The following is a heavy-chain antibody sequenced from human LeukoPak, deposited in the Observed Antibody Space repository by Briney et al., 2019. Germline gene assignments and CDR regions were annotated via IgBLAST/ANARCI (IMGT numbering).Heavy chain of an antibody. Sequence: GASLKISCKGSGYSFTSYWIGWVRQLPGKGLEWMGIIYPGDSDTSYSPSFQGQVTISADKSISTAYLQWSSLKASDTAMYYCARHERWWFFDYWGQGTLVTVSS. V-gene: IGHV5-51*01. CDR3: ARHERWWFFDY. D-gene: IGHD2-15*01. J-gene: IGHJ4*02. CDR1: GYSFTSYW. CDR2: IYPGDSDT.